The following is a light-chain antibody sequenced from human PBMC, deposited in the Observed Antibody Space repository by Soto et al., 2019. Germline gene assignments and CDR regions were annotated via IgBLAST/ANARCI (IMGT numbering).Light chain of an antibody. Sequence: EMVLTQSPGTLSLSPGERATLSCRASQSVRGSYLAWYQQKPGQAPRLLIFGAASRATGIPDRFSGRGSGTDFTLTISRLEPEDFAVYYCQQYDASLWTFGQGTKVDIK. V-gene: IGKV3-20*01. J-gene: IGKJ1*01. CDR3: QQYDASLWT. CDR1: QSVRGSY. CDR2: GAA.